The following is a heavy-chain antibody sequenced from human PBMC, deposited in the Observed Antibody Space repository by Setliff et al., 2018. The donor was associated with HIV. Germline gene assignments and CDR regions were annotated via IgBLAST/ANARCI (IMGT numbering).Heavy chain of an antibody. CDR1: GGTFNSYA. J-gene: IGHJ3*02. D-gene: IGHD6-13*01. V-gene: IGHV1-69*04. CDR2: TIPILSVA. Sequence: SVKVSCKASGGTFNSYAISWVRQAPGQGLEWMGKTIPILSVANYAQKFQGRVTLTADESTSTAYMELRSLRSDDTAVYYCARGGFFSSLLASAANDAFDIWGQGTMVTVSS. CDR3: ARGGFFSSLLASAANDAFDI.